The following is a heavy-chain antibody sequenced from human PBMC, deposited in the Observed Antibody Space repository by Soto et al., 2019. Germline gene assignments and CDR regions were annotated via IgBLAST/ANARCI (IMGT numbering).Heavy chain of an antibody. CDR1: GYTFTSYA. V-gene: IGHV1-3*01. CDR2: INAGNGNT. Sequence: ASVKVSCKASGYTFTSYAMHWVRQAPGQRREWMGWINAGNGNTKYSQKFQGRVTITRDTSASTAYMELSSLRSEDTAVYYCARDLRVAAMDVWGQGTTVTVSS. J-gene: IGHJ6*02. CDR3: ARDLRVAAMDV. D-gene: IGHD6-13*01.